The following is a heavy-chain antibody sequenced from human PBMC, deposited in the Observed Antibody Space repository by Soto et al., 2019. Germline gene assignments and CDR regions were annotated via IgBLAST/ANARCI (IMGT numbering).Heavy chain of an antibody. CDR1: GFSLSTSGVG. Sequence: SGPTLVNPTQTLTLTCTFSGFSLSTSGVGVGWIRQPPGKALEWLALIYWNDDKRYSPSLKSRLTITKDTSKNQVVLTMTNMDPADTATYYCAHIAEKLYSGYDYYYGMDVWGQGTTVTVSS. D-gene: IGHD5-12*01. J-gene: IGHJ6*02. CDR3: AHIAEKLYSGYDYYYGMDV. V-gene: IGHV2-5*01. CDR2: IYWNDDK.